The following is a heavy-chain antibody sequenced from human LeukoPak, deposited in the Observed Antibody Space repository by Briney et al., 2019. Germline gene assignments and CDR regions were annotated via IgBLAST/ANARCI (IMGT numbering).Heavy chain of an antibody. D-gene: IGHD6-19*01. Sequence: ASVKVSCKAFGYTFTNNYMHWVRQAPGQGPEWMGVISPSGGSTTYAQKFQGRVTLTRDMSTSTDYLELSSLRSEDTAVYYCARVPRDSSGWYAKYYFDYWGQGTLVTVSS. J-gene: IGHJ4*02. CDR1: GYTFTNNY. V-gene: IGHV1-46*01. CDR2: ISPSGGST. CDR3: ARVPRDSSGWYAKYYFDY.